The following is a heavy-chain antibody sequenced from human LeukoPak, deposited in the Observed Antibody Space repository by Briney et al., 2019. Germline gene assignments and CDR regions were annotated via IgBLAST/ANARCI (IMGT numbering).Heavy chain of an antibody. CDR3: ASRGYSSSWVEGYYFDY. CDR2: SYYSGTT. D-gene: IGHD6-13*01. Sequence: SETLSLTCNVSGGSITSHSWNWIRQSPGKGLEWIGYSYYSGTTNYSPSLKSRVTISVDTSKNQFSLKLSSVTAADTAVYYCASRGYSSSWVEGYYFDYWGQGTLVTVSS. V-gene: IGHV4-59*08. CDR1: GGSITSHS. J-gene: IGHJ4*02.